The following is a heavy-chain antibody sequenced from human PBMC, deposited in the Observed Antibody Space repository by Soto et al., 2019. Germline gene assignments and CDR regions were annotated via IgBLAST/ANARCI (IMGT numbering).Heavy chain of an antibody. CDR2: IYYSGST. CDR3: ARDKGRIAAAGTQYYYYYYGMDV. J-gene: IGHJ6*02. Sequence: PSETLSLTCTVSGGSISSYYWSWIRQPPGKGLEWIGYIYYSGSTNYNPSLKSRVTISVDTSKTHFSLKLSSVTAADTAVYYCARDKGRIAAAGTQYYYYYYGMDVWGQGTTVTVSS. V-gene: IGHV4-59*01. D-gene: IGHD6-13*01. CDR1: GGSISSYY.